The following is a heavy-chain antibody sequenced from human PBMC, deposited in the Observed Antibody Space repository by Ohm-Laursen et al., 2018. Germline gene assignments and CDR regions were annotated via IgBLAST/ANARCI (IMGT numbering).Heavy chain of an antibody. CDR2: IYYSGST. D-gene: IGHD7-27*01. J-gene: IGHJ4*02. Sequence: SETLSLTCTVSGGSVSSGSSYWSWIRQPPGKGLEWIGYIYYSGSTNYNPSLKSRVTISVDTSKNQFSLKLSSVTAADTAVYYCARGPTWGVAMDWGQGTLVTVSS. V-gene: IGHV4-61*01. CDR1: GGSVSSGSSY. CDR3: ARGPTWGVAMD.